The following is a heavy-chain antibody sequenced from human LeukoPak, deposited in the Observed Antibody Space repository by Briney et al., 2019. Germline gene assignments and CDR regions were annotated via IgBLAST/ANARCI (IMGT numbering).Heavy chain of an antibody. CDR2: ISGSGGST. V-gene: IGHV3-23*01. Sequence: GGSLRLSCAASGFTFSSYAMSWARQAPGKGLEWVSAISGSGGSTYYADSVKGRFTISRDNSKNTLYLQMNSLRAEDTAVYYCAKSVTAGGSYYFDYWGQGTLVTVSS. CDR1: GFTFSSYA. D-gene: IGHD1-26*01. CDR3: AKSVTAGGSYYFDY. J-gene: IGHJ4*02.